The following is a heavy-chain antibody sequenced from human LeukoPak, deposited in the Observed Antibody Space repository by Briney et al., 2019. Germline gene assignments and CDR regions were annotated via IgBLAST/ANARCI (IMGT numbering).Heavy chain of an antibody. D-gene: IGHD3-16*01. Sequence: GGSLRLSCAASGFTFSSYGMTWVRQAPGKGLEWVGRIKSKTDGGTTDYAAPVKGRFTISRDDSKNTLYLQMNSLKTEDTAVYYCASGPTSSHDYWGQGTLVTVSS. CDR1: GFTFSSYG. J-gene: IGHJ4*02. CDR3: ASGPTSSHDY. CDR2: IKSKTDGGTT. V-gene: IGHV3-15*01.